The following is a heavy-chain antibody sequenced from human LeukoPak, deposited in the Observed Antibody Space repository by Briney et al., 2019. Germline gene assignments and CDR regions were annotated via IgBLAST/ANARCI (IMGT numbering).Heavy chain of an antibody. CDR3: VRGQATAWGLDY. D-gene: IGHD6-13*01. V-gene: IGHV3-74*01. Sequence: GGSLRLSCAASGFTLSSNWMHWVRQAPGKGLVWVSHISTDARTITYADFVKGRFTISRDNAKNTVFLQMNSLRADDTALYYCVRGQATAWGLDYWGQGTLVTVSS. CDR2: ISTDARTI. CDR1: GFTLSSNW. J-gene: IGHJ4*02.